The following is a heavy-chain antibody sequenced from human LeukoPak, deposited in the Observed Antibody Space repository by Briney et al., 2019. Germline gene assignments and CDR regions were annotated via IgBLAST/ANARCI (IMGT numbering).Heavy chain of an antibody. CDR1: GYTFTRYG. CDR2: ISAYNGDT. CDR3: VSSVDVIDN. D-gene: IGHD5-12*01. V-gene: IGHV1-18*01. Sequence: GASVKVSCKASGYTFTRYGISWVRQAPGQGLEWMGWISAYNGDTNYAQKLQGRVTMTTDTSTSTAYMELRSLRSDDTAVYYCVSSVDVIDNWGQGTLVTVSS. J-gene: IGHJ4*02.